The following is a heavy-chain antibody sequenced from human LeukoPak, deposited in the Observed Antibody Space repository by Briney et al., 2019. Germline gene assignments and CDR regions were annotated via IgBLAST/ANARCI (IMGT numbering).Heavy chain of an antibody. V-gene: IGHV1-2*02. CDR3: ARDLFVQQQLSFDP. CDR2: INPNSGGT. D-gene: IGHD6-13*01. J-gene: IGHJ5*02. CDR1: GYTFTGYY. Sequence: ASVKVSCEASGYTFTGYYIQWVRQAPGQGLECMGWINPNSGGTNYAQKFRGRVTMTRDTSISTVYMELSRLTFDDTAIYYCARDLFVQQQLSFDPWGQGTQVTVSS.